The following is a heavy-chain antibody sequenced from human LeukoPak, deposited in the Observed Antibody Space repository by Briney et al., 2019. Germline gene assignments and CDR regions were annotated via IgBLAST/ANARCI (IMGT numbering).Heavy chain of an antibody. CDR2: IYYSGST. CDR1: GGSISSYY. J-gene: IGHJ3*02. CDR3: ARWDRAFDI. V-gene: IGHV4-59*01. D-gene: IGHD1-26*01. Sequence: PSETLSLTCTVSGGSISSYYWSWIRQPPGKGLEWIGYIYYSGSTNYNPSLKSRVTISVDTSRNQFSLKLSSVTAADTAVYYCARWDRAFDIWGQGTMVTVSS.